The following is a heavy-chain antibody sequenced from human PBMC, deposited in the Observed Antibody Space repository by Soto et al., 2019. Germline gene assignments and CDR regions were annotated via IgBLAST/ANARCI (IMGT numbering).Heavy chain of an antibody. Sequence: PGGSLRRSCAASGFTFSSYAMSWVRQAPGKGLEWVSAISGSGGSTYYADSVKGRVTISRDNSKNTLYLQMNSLRGEDTAVYYCPNAWGAAAGTGQSFEYWGQGALDTVSS. V-gene: IGHV3-23*01. J-gene: IGHJ4*02. CDR2: ISGSGGST. D-gene: IGHD6-13*01. CDR1: GFTFSSYA. CDR3: PNAWGAAAGTGQSFEY.